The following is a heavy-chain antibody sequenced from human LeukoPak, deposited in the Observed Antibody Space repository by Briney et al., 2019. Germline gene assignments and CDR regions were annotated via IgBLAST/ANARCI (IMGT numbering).Heavy chain of an antibody. CDR2: ISYDGINK. V-gene: IGHV3-30-3*01. CDR1: GFTFSSYP. CDR3: AKDLDCSSTSCYPDY. D-gene: IGHD2-2*01. Sequence: GRSLRLSCAASGFTFSSYPMHWVRQAPGKGLGWVAVISYDGINKYYADSVKGRFTISRDNSKNTLYLQMNSLRAEDTAVYYCAKDLDCSSTSCYPDYWGQGTLVTVSS. J-gene: IGHJ4*02.